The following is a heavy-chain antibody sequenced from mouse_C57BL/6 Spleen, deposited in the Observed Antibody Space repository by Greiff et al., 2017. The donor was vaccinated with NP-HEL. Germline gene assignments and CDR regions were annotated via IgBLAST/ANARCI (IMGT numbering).Heavy chain of an antibody. D-gene: IGHD1-1*01. CDR2: INPNYGTT. Sequence: VQLQQSGPELVKPGASVKISCKASGYSFTDYNMNWVKQSNGKSLEWIGVINPNYGTTSYNQKFKGKATLTVDQSSSTAYMQLNSLTSEDSAAYYCARQTTVGSLYAMDYWGQGTSVTVSS. CDR3: ARQTTVGSLYAMDY. CDR1: GYSFTDYN. V-gene: IGHV1-39*01. J-gene: IGHJ4*01.